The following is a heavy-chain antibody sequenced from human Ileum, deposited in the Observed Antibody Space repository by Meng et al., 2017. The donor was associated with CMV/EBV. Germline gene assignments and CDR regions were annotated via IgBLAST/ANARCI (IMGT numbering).Heavy chain of an antibody. CDR1: GYSISSGYY. V-gene: IGHV4-38-2*02. Sequence: SETLSLTCTVSGYSISSGYYWGWIRQPPGKGLEWIGRIYHSGSTYYNPSLKSRVTISVDTSKNQFSLKLSSVTAADTAVDYWARGITIFGVVIIPVGFDYWGQGTLVTVSS. CDR2: IYHSGST. CDR3: ARGITIFGVVIIPVGFDY. J-gene: IGHJ4*02. D-gene: IGHD3-3*01.